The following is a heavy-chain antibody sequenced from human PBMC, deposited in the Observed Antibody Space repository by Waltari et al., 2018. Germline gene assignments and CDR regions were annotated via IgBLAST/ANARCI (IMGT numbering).Heavy chain of an antibody. D-gene: IGHD1-26*01. CDR2: INHSGST. J-gene: IGHJ3*02. CDR1: GGSFSGYY. CDR3: AREYSGSYDDAFDI. V-gene: IGHV4-34*01. Sequence: QVQLQQWGAGLLKPSETLSLTCAVYGGSFSGYYWSWIRQPPGKGLEWIGEINHSGSTNYNPSIKSRVTISVDTSKNQFSLKLSSVTAADTAVYYCAREYSGSYDDAFDIWGQGTMVTVSS.